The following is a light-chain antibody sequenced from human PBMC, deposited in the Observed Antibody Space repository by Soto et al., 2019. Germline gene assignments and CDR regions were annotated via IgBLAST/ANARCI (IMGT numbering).Light chain of an antibody. CDR2: AAS. CDR1: QSVNIN. Sequence: EIVLTQSPATLSLSPGERATLSCRASQSVNINLAWYQQRPGQAPRLLIYAASTRATGVPDRFSGSGSGIEFTLTISSLQPEDFAVHYCHQYSSWPYTFGQGTKVERK. V-gene: IGKV3-15*01. J-gene: IGKJ2*01. CDR3: HQYSSWPYT.